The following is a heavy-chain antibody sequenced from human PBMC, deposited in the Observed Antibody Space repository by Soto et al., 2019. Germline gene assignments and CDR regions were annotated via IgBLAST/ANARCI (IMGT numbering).Heavy chain of an antibody. J-gene: IGHJ6*02. D-gene: IGHD1-1*01. CDR3: AKDLEQYYYYGIDV. CDR1: GFTFSSYG. V-gene: IGHV3-30*18. Sequence: QVQLVESGGGVVQPGRSPRLSCAASGFTFSSYGMHWVRQAPGKGLEWVAVISYAGSNKDYADSVKGRFTISRDNSKNPLNLQINSLRAEDTAVYYCAKDLEQYYYYGIDVWGQGTTVTVSS. CDR2: ISYAGSNK.